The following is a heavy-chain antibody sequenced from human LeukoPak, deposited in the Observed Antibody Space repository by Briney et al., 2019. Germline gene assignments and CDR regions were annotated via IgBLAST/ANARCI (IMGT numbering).Heavy chain of an antibody. CDR3: ATPYYYDSGLGGY. V-gene: IGHV3-30*04. Sequence: GGSLRLSCAASGFTFSSYAMHWVRQAPGKGLEWVAVISYDGSNKYYADSVKGRFTISRDNSKNTLYLQMNSLRAEDTAVYYCATPYYYDSGLGGYWGQGTLVTVSS. CDR2: ISYDGSNK. J-gene: IGHJ4*02. CDR1: GFTFSSYA. D-gene: IGHD3-10*01.